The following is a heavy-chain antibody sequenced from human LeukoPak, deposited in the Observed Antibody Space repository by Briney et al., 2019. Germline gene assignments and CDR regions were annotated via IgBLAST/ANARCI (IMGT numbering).Heavy chain of an antibody. V-gene: IGHV1-24*01. J-gene: IGHJ4*02. CDR1: GYTLTELS. CDR2: FDPEDGET. CDR3: ARDEQDYGDYFNPGTIDY. D-gene: IGHD4-17*01. Sequence: ASVKVSCKVSGYTLTELSMHWVRQAPGKGLEWMGGFDPEDGETIYAQKFQGRVTMTRDTSTSTVYMELSSLRSEDTAVYYCARDEQDYGDYFNPGTIDYWGQGTLVTVSS.